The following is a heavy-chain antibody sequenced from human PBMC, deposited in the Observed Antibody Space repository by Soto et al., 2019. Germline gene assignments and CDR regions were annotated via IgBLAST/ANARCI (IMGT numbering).Heavy chain of an antibody. D-gene: IGHD6-6*01. CDR3: ARESSSPNYYYYGMDV. CDR2: IIPLLNTP. J-gene: IGHJ6*02. Sequence: QVQLVQSGAEVKKPGSSVKVSCRASGGTFSSYAVSWVRQAPGQGLEWMGVIIPLLNTPKYVQKFQGRVTITADASATTAYMEQSSLRSEDTAVYYCARESSSPNYYYYGMDVWGQGTTVTVSS. V-gene: IGHV1-69*01. CDR1: GGTFSSYA.